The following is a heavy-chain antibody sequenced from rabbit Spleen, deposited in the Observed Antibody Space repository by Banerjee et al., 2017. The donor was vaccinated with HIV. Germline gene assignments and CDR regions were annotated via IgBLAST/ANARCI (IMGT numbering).Heavy chain of an antibody. CDR3: ARGRNSAAYYSDL. V-gene: IGHV1S45*01. D-gene: IGHD1-1*01. J-gene: IGHJ4*01. CDR2: INGGIDRT. Sequence: QEQLEESGGDLVKPGASLTLTCIASGVSFSVSSYMCWVRQAPGKGLEWIGCINGGIDRTYYANWAKGRFTISKSSSTTVTLQMTSLTAADTATYFCARGRNSAAYYSDLWGPGTLVTVS. CDR1: GVSFSVSSY.